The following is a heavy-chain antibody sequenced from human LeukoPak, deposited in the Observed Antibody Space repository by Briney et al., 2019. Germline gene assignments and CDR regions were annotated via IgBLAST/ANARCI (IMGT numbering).Heavy chain of an antibody. Sequence: SETLSLTCTVSGYSISSGYYWGWIRQPPGKGLEWIGSIYHSGSTYYNPSLKSRVTISVDTSKNQFSLKLSSVTAADTAVYYCARAIPYDSSGYYPYFDYWGQGTLVTVSS. CDR3: ARAIPYDSSGYYPYFDY. V-gene: IGHV4-38-2*02. CDR2: IYHSGST. CDR1: GYSISSGYY. J-gene: IGHJ4*02. D-gene: IGHD3-22*01.